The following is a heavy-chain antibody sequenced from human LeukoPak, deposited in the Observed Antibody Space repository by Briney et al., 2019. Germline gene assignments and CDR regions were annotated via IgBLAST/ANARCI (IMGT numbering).Heavy chain of an antibody. CDR2: ISSSSSYI. D-gene: IGHD6-6*01. J-gene: IGHJ4*02. CDR3: ARGYSSSPGVDY. Sequence: GGSLRLSCAASGFTFSSYGMHWVRQAPGKGLEWVSSISSSSSYIYYADSVKGRFTISRDNAKNSLYLQMNSLRAEDTAVYYCARGYSSSPGVDYWGQGTLVTVSP. CDR1: GFTFSSYG. V-gene: IGHV3-21*01.